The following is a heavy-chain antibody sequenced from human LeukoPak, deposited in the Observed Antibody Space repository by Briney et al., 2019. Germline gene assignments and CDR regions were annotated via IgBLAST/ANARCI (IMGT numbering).Heavy chain of an antibody. Sequence: PGGSLRLSCAASGFTFSSYAMHWVRQAPGKGLEWVAVISFDGSNKFYGDSVKGRFTISRDNSRNTLFLQMNSLRGEDSAVYYCGRVRSGWYFDYWGQGTLVTVSS. J-gene: IGHJ4*02. CDR3: GRVRSGWYFDY. CDR2: ISFDGSNK. D-gene: IGHD6-19*01. CDR1: GFTFSSYA. V-gene: IGHV3-30-3*01.